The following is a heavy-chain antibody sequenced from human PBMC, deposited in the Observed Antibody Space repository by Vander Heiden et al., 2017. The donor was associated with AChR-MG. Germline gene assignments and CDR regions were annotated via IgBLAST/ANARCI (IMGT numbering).Heavy chain of an antibody. J-gene: IGHJ6*02. CDR3: AKSYSYGYYYYYGMDV. V-gene: IGHV3-9*01. D-gene: IGHD5-18*01. CDR2: ISWNSGSI. CDR1: GFTFDDYA. Sequence: EVQMVESGGGLVQPGRSLRLSCAASGFTFDDYAMHWVRQAPGKGLEWVSGISWNSGSIGYADSVKGRFTISRDNAKNSLYLQMNSLRAEDTALYYCAKSYSYGYYYYYGMDVWGQGTTVTVSS.